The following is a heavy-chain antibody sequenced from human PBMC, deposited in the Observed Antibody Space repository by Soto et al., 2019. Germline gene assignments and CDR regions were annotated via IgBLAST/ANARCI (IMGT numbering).Heavy chain of an antibody. CDR2: INHSGST. CDR1: GGSFSGYY. V-gene: IGHV4-34*01. D-gene: IGHD6-19*01. Sequence: PSETLSLTCAVYGGSFSGYYWSWIRQPPGKGLEWIGEINHSGSTNYNPSLKSRVTISVDTSKNQFSLKLSSVTAADTAVYYCARGYIAVAPKPFDYWGQGTLVTVSS. J-gene: IGHJ4*02. CDR3: ARGYIAVAPKPFDY.